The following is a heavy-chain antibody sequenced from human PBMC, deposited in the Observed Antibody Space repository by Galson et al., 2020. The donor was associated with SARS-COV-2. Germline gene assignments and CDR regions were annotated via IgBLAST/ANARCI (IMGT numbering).Heavy chain of an antibody. V-gene: IGHV1-2*02. Sequence: ASVKVSCKASGYTFNGYYMYWVRQAPGQGLEWMGWINPYSGDTNYAQKFLGRVSMTMDTSISTVYMELSRLRSDDTAVYFCTRSSGTSYYFGMDVWGQGTTVTVSS. CDR2: INPYSGDT. J-gene: IGHJ6*02. CDR1: GYTFNGYY. D-gene: IGHD1-1*01. CDR3: TRSSGTSYYFGMDV.